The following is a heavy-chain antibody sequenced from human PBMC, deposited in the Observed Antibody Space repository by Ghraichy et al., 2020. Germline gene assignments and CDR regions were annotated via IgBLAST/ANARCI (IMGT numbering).Heavy chain of an antibody. CDR3: AKAPSITMVRGVIKGGDY. J-gene: IGHJ4*02. V-gene: IGHV3-23*01. Sequence: GESLNISCAASGFTFSSYAMSWVRQAPGKGLEWVSAISGSGGSTYYADSVKGRFTISRDNSKNTLYLQMNNLRAEDTAVYYCAKAPSITMVRGVIKGGDYWGQGTLVTVSS. CDR2: ISGSGGST. CDR1: GFTFSSYA. D-gene: IGHD3-10*01.